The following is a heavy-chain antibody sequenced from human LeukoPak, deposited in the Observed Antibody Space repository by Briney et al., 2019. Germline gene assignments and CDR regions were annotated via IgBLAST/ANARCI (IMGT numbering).Heavy chain of an antibody. CDR3: AKDLGESWFDP. Sequence: GGSLRLPFAASGLTFSNYAMSWVRQAPGKGLEWVSSISSSGDTTYYADSVKGRFTISRDNSKNTLSLQMNSLGAEDTALYYCAKDLGESWFDPWGQGTLVTVSS. CDR2: ISSSGDTT. J-gene: IGHJ5*02. V-gene: IGHV3-23*01. CDR1: GLTFSNYA.